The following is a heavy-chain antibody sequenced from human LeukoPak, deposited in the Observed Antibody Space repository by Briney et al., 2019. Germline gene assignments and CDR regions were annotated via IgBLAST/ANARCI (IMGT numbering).Heavy chain of an antibody. D-gene: IGHD2-8*02. CDR1: GFTFSSYA. J-gene: IGHJ4*03. CDR3: AREEYGGVYFDY. V-gene: IGHV3-30-3*01. CDR2: TSYDGSNK. Sequence: PGRSLRLSCPSSGFTFSSYAMHSVRQAPGKGLEWVAVTSYDGSNKYYADSVKGRFTISRDNSKSTLYLQMNSLRAEDTAVYYCAREEYGGVYFDYWVPRILVTVSS.